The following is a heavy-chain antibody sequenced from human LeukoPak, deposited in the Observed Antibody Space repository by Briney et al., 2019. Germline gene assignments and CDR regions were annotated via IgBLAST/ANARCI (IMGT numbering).Heavy chain of an antibody. CDR2: FDPEDGET. CDR1: GYTLTELS. CDR3: ATFYDFWSGYYPFDY. V-gene: IGHV1-24*01. J-gene: IGHJ4*02. Sequence: ASVKVSSKVSGYTLTELSMHWVRQAPGKGLEWMGGFDPEDGETIYAQKFQGRVTMTEDTSTDTAYMELSSLRSEDTAVYYCATFYDFWSGYYPFDYWGQGTLVTVSS. D-gene: IGHD3-3*01.